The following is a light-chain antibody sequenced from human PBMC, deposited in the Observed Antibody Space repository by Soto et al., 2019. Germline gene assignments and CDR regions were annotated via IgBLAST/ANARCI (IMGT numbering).Light chain of an antibody. CDR3: QQYNSYSPMYT. CDR2: DAS. V-gene: IGKV1-5*01. J-gene: IGKJ2*01. CDR1: QTISTW. Sequence: DIQMTQSPSTLSASVGDRVTITCRASQTISTWLAWYQQKPGTAPKLLLYDASSLESGVPSRFSGSGSGTEFTRTISSLQPDDFATYYCQQYNSYSPMYTFGQGTKLEIK.